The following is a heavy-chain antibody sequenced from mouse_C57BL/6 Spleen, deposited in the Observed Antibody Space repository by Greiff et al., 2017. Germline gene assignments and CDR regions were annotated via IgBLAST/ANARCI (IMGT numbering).Heavy chain of an antibody. CDR1: GFSLTSYA. CDR3: AKTTVVAPYAMDY. V-gene: IGHV2-9-1*01. D-gene: IGHD1-1*01. CDR2: IWTGGGT. J-gene: IGHJ4*01. Sequence: QVQLQQSGPGLVAPSQSLSITCTVSGFSLTSYAISWVRQPPGKGLEWLGVIWTGGGTNYNSALKSRLSISKDNSKSQVFLKMNSLQTDDTARYYCAKTTVVAPYAMDYWGQGTSVTVSS.